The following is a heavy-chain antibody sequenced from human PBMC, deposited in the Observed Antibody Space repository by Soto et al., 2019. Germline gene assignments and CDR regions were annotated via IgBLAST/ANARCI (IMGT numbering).Heavy chain of an antibody. J-gene: IGHJ5*02. CDR2: IVDSGGTT. V-gene: IGHV3-23*01. Sequence: EVQLLESGGGLVQPGGSLRLSCAASGFTFSNYAMSWARQAPGKGLEWVSTIVDSGGTTYYADSVKGRFTISRDNSKNTLYLQMNSLRAEDTAAYYCAKGMVATSLGCFDLWGQGTLVTVSS. CDR3: AKGMVATSLGCFDL. D-gene: IGHD5-12*01. CDR1: GFTFSNYA.